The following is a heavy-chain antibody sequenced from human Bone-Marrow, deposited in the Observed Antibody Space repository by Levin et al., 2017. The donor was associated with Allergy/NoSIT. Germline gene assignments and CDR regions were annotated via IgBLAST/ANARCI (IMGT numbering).Heavy chain of an antibody. J-gene: IGHJ5*02. Sequence: PGESLKISCAASGFTFSSSWMHWVRQAPGKGLVWVSRINTDGSGTGYADSVKGRFTISRDNAKNTLYLQMNSLRAEDTAVYYCARDLGYCTDGSCRNWFDPWGQGTLVTVSS. CDR1: GFTFSSSW. D-gene: IGHD2-15*01. V-gene: IGHV3-74*01. CDR3: ARDLGYCTDGSCRNWFDP. CDR2: INTDGSGT.